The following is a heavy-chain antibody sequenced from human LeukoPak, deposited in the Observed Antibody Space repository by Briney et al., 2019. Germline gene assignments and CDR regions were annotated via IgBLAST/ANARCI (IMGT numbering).Heavy chain of an antibody. J-gene: IGHJ6*03. Sequence: GGSLRLSCAASGFTFSNYGMSWVRQAPGKGLEWVAFIRYDGSNKYYADSVKGRFTISRDNAKNTLYLQMNSLRAEDTAVYYCARDPRYYYYMDVWGKGTTVTVSS. CDR3: ARDPRYYYYMDV. V-gene: IGHV3-30*02. CDR1: GFTFSNYG. CDR2: IRYDGSNK.